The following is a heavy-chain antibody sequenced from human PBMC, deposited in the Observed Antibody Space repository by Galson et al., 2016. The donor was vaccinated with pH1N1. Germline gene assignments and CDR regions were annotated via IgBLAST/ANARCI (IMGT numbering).Heavy chain of an antibody. J-gene: IGHJ4*02. CDR3: ARFNDGA. V-gene: IGHV3-7*01. CDR1: GFTFSNYW. D-gene: IGHD5-24*01. CDR2: IKEDGNEK. Sequence: SLRLSCAASGFTFSNYWMHWVRQVPGKGLEWVANIKEDGNEKYYVDSVRGRFTISRDNARDSLYLQMNSLRAEDTAVYYCARFNDGAWGQGTLVSVSS.